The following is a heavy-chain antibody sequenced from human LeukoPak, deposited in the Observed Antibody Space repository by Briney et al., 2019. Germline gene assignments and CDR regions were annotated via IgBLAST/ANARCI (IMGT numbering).Heavy chain of an antibody. CDR2: INPNSGGT. D-gene: IGHD6-19*01. CDR3: ARGRGAVAGTWYYGMDV. J-gene: IGHJ6*04. V-gene: IGHV1-2*04. Sequence: GASVKVSCKASGYTFTGYYMHWVRQAPGQGLEWMGWINPNSGGTNYAQKFQGWVTMTRDTSISTAYMELSRLRSDDTAVYYCARGRGAVAGTWYYGMDVWGKGTTVTVSS. CDR1: GYTFTGYY.